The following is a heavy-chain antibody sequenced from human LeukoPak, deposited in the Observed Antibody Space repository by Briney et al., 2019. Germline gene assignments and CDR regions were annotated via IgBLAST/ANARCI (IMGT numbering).Heavy chain of an antibody. CDR1: GFTFSGSA. J-gene: IGHJ3*02. CDR3: TYLYYFDSPDAFYI. D-gene: IGHD3-22*01. CDR2: IRSKANSYAT. Sequence: HSGGSLRLSCAPSGFTFSGSAMLWVRQASGKGLEWVGRIRSKANSYATAHDASVKGRFTISRDDSKNKADLQMNGVKTEGTAVYYCTYLYYFDSPDAFYIWGQGTMVTVSS. V-gene: IGHV3-73*01.